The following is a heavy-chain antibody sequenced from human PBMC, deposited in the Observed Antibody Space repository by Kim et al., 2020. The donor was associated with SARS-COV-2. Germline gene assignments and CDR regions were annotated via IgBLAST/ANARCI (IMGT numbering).Heavy chain of an antibody. Sequence: YSTSLQTRHTISKDTAKNQVVLTMTNMDPVDTATYYCARITGTRDYFDSWGQGTLVTVSS. V-gene: IGHV2-70*01. CDR3: ARITGTRDYFDS. J-gene: IGHJ4*02. D-gene: IGHD3-10*01.